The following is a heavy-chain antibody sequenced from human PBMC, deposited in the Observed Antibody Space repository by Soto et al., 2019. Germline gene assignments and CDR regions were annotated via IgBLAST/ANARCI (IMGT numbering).Heavy chain of an antibody. CDR1: GFTVSSNY. D-gene: IGHD3-10*01. CDR2: IYSGGRT. V-gene: IGHV3-66*01. Sequence: GSLRLSCAASGFTVSSNYMSWVRQAPGKGLEWVSVIYSGGRTYYAESVRGRFTTSRDNSKNTLYLQMNGLRDEDTAVYYCAGSSIYNRLEYWGQGALVTVSS. CDR3: AGSSIYNRLEY. J-gene: IGHJ4*02.